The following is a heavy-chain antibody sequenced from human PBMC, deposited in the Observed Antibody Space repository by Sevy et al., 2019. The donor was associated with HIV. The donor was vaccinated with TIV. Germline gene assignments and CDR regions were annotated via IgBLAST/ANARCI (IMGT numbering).Heavy chain of an antibody. CDR1: GFTFSGYW. V-gene: IGHV3-74*01. D-gene: IGHD3-10*01. Sequence: GGSLRLSCELSGFTFSGYWIHWIRQSPGKGLVWVSQVTGGETNYADTVKGRFSITTDYAKNTIYLQMNSLSIEDTAVYVCAREKLHPGGHDGIDVWGQGTTVTVSS. CDR3: AREKLHPGGHDGIDV. CDR2: VTGGET. J-gene: IGHJ6*02.